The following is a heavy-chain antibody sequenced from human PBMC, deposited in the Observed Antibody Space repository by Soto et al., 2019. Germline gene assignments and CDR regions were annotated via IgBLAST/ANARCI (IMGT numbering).Heavy chain of an antibody. V-gene: IGHV1-69*13. Sequence: QVHLVQSGAEVKKPGSSVKVSCKYSGGTFRTESINWVRQAPGQGPEWMGGILPFFGTADYAPRFQGRVTVTVDWATTTAYMEWRSLTSQDTAVYFCARGHEYGGNSDALDVWGQGTMVNVSS. CDR2: ILPFFGTA. CDR1: GGTFRTES. J-gene: IGHJ3*01. CDR3: ARGHEYGGNSDALDV. D-gene: IGHD4-17*01.